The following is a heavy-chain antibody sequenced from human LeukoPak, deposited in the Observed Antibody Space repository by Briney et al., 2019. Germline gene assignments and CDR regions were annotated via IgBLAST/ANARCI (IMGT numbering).Heavy chain of an antibody. D-gene: IGHD2-15*01. J-gene: IGHJ5*02. Sequence: PGGSLRLSCAASGFTFSSYAMSWVRQAPGKGLEWVSAINSGGISTYYADSVKGRFTISRDNSKNTLYLQMTSLRAEDTAVYYCARDPRNVGLAPWGQGTLVTVSS. CDR2: INSGGIST. CDR1: GFTFSSYA. CDR3: ARDPRNVGLAP. V-gene: IGHV3-23*01.